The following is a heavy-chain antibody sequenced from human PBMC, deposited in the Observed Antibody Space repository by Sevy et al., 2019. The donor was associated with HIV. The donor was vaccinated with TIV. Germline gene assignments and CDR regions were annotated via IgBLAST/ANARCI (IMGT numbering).Heavy chain of an antibody. J-gene: IGHJ4*02. CDR1: GFTFSSYG. V-gene: IGHV3-30*02. D-gene: IGHD3-9*01. CDR2: IWYDGSDT. Sequence: GGSLRLSCAASGFTFSSYGMHWVRQAPGKGLEWVAFIWYDGSDTYYADSVKGRFNISRDNSTNTLYLQMNSLRTEDTAIYYCASDILTGSDFWGQGTLVTVSS. CDR3: ASDILTGSDF.